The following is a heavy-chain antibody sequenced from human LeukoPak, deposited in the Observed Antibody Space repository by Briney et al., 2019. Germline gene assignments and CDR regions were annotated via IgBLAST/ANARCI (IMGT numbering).Heavy chain of an antibody. CDR1: GAYIDSHSW. V-gene: IGHV4/OR15-8*01. D-gene: IGHD1-14*01. CDR3: AYNRNFALDN. CDR2: VYHSGSA. J-gene: IGHJ4*01. Sequence: SETLSLTCAVSGAYIDSHSWWSWVRQPPGKGLEWIGEVYHSGSANYKPSLKSRVTISVDTSRNHFSLKLTSVTAADTAVYYCAYNRNFALDNWGQGTLVTVSS.